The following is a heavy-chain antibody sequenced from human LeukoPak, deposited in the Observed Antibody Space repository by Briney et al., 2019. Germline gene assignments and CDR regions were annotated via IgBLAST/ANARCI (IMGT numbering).Heavy chain of an antibody. V-gene: IGHV3-30-3*01. CDR2: ISYDGSNK. CDR1: GFTFSSYA. Sequence: GGSLRLSCAASGFTFSSYAMHWVRQAPVKGLEWVAVISYDGSNKYYADSVKGRFTISRDNSKNTLYLQMNSLRAEDTAVYYCAGVPTGYYDFCSLDYWGQGTLVTVSS. D-gene: IGHD3-3*01. CDR3: AGVPTGYYDFCSLDY. J-gene: IGHJ4*02.